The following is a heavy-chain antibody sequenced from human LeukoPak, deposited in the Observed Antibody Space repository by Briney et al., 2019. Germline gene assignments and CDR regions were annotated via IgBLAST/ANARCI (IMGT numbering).Heavy chain of an antibody. CDR2: ISGSGGST. CDR3: AKNPWGMITFGGVIDY. V-gene: IGHV3-23*01. CDR1: GFTFSSYA. J-gene: IGHJ4*02. Sequence: GGSLRLSCAASGFTFSSYAMSWVRQAPGKGLEWVSAISGSGGSTYYADSVKGRFTISRDNSKNTLYLQMNSLRAEDTAVHYCAKNPWGMITFGGVIDYWGQGTLVTVSS. D-gene: IGHD3-16*02.